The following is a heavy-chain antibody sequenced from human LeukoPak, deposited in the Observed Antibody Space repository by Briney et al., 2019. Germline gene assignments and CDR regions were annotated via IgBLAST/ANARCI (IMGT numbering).Heavy chain of an antibody. J-gene: IGHJ4*02. CDR3: AKLAKYFYGSETYYFFEH. CDR2: IKQDGSEK. Sequence: PGGSLRLSCAVSGFTFSNYWMAWVRQAPGKGLEWVANIKQDGSEKYYVDSVKGRFTISRDNAKNSLYLQMNSLRVEDTAVYYCAKLAKYFYGSETYYFFEHWGQGTPVTASS. V-gene: IGHV3-7*01. CDR1: GFTFSNYW. D-gene: IGHD3-10*01.